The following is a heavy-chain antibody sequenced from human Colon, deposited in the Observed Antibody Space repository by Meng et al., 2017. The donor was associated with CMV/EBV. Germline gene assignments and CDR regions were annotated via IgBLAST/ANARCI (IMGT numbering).Heavy chain of an antibody. J-gene: IGHJ4*02. D-gene: IGHD4-17*01. CDR2: ISSDGRNK. CDR3: ATDPSTVTTNF. CDR1: GFSFSTSS. V-gene: IGHV3-64*02. Sequence: GESLKISCEASGFSFSTSSMHWVRQAPGKGLEYVSAISSDGRNKYYADSLKGRFTISRDHSKNTLYLEMSSLRREDMAVYYCATDPSTVTTNFWGQGTLVTVSS.